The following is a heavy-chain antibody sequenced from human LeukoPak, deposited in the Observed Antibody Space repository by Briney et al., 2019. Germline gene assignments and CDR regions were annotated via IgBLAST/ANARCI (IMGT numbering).Heavy chain of an antibody. CDR2: INPTGGST. D-gene: IGHD5-18*01. Sequence: ASVKVSCRASGYTFITYNLHWVRQAPGQGLEWRGIINPTGGSTSYAQKFQGRVTMTRDTSTSIVYMEVSSLRSEDTAVYYCAREGYNYGFGDYWGQGALVTVSS. V-gene: IGHV1-46*01. CDR3: AREGYNYGFGDY. J-gene: IGHJ4*02. CDR1: GYTFITYN.